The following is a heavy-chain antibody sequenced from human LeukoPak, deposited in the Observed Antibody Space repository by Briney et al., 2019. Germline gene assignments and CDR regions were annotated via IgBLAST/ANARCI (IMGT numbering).Heavy chain of an antibody. Sequence: GGSLRLSCAASGSTFSSYEMNWVRQAPGKGLEWVSYISSSGSTIYYADSVKGRFTISRDNAKNSLYLQMNSLRAEDTAVYYCANLWGGGCKSDGMDVWGKGTTVTVSS. V-gene: IGHV3-48*03. D-gene: IGHD2-21*02. CDR2: ISSSGSTI. CDR3: ANLWGGGCKSDGMDV. J-gene: IGHJ6*04. CDR1: GSTFSSYE.